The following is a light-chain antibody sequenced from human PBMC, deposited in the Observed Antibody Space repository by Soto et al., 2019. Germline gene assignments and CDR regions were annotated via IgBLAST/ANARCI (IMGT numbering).Light chain of an antibody. CDR3: QQYGSSPGA. Sequence: EIVLTQSPGTLSLSPGERATLSCRASQSLTSYLAWYQQRLGQAPRLLIYGASSRATGIPDGFSGSASGTDFTLTISRLEPEDFAVYFCQQYGSSPGAFGRGTKVEIK. CDR2: GAS. J-gene: IGKJ1*01. CDR1: QSLTSY. V-gene: IGKV3-20*01.